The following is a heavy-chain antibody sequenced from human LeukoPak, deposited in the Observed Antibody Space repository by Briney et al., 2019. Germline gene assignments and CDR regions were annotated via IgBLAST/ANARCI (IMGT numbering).Heavy chain of an antibody. J-gene: IGHJ4*02. CDR1: GFTFSSYA. CDR2: ISYDGSNK. V-gene: IGHV3-30-3*02. D-gene: IGHD6-13*01. Sequence: GGSLRLSCAASGFTFSSYAMHWVRQAPGKGLEWVVVISYDGSNKYYADSVKGRFTISRDNSKNTLFLQMNSLRAEDTAVYYCAKRGSVGTLGHFDYWGQGTLVTVSS. CDR3: AKRGSVGTLGHFDY.